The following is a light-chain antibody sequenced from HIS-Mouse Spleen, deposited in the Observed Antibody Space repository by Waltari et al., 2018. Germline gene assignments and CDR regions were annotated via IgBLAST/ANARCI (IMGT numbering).Light chain of an antibody. V-gene: IGKV3-11*01. CDR2: DAS. CDR3: QQRSNWPPIFT. Sequence: EIVLTQSPATLSLSPGERATLPCRASQSVSSYLAWYQQNPGQAPRPLIYDASNRATGIPARFSGSGSGTDFTLTISSLEPEDFAVYYCQQRSNWPPIFTFGPGTKVDIK. J-gene: IGKJ3*01. CDR1: QSVSSY.